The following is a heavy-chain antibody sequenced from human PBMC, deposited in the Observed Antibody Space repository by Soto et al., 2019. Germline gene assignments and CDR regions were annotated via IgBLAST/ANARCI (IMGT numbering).Heavy chain of an antibody. CDR2: ISGSGGST. D-gene: IGHD3-22*01. CDR1: GFTFSSYA. J-gene: IGHJ4*02. V-gene: IGHV3-23*01. CDR3: VKTYYYDWNGYYNY. Sequence: EVQLLESGGGLVQPGGSLRLSCAASGFTFSSYAMSWVRQAPGKGLEWVSAISGSGGSTYYADSVKGRFTISRDNSKNTLYLQMNSRRAEETAVYYCVKTYYYDWNGYYNYWGQGTLVTVSS.